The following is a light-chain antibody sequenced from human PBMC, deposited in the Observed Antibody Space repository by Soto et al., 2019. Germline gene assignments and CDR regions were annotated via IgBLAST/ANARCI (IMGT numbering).Light chain of an antibody. J-gene: IGKJ4*01. Sequence: EIVMTQSPATLSVSPGERVTLSCRASQSVSSNLAWYQQKPGQAPRLLIYGASTRATGVPVRFSGSGSGTEFTLNISSLQSEDFAVYYCQQYNNWPSLTFGGGTKVDIK. CDR3: QQYNNWPSLT. CDR2: GAS. V-gene: IGKV3-15*01. CDR1: QSVSSN.